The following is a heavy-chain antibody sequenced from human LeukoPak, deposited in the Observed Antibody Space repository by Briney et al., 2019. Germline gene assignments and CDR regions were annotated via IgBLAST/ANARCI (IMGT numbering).Heavy chain of an antibody. CDR2: INPSGGST. V-gene: IGHV1-46*01. Sequence: GASVKVSCYASEHTVSIYFMHWVRQAPGQGLEWMGIINPSGGSTSYAQKFQGRVTMTRDMSTSTVYMELSSLRSEDTAVYYCARGRDRSDFDYWGQGTLVTVSS. CDR3: ARGRDRSDFDY. D-gene: IGHD5-24*01. CDR1: EHTVSIYF. J-gene: IGHJ4*02.